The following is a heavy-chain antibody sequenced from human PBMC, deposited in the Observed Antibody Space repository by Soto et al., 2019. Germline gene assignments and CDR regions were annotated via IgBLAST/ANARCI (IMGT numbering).Heavy chain of an antibody. D-gene: IGHD5-12*01. CDR2: ITYDGSNQ. CDR3: ARGERGYMVGY. CDR1: GFTFSHYA. J-gene: IGHJ4*02. Sequence: QVQLVESGGGVVQPGRSLRLSCAASGFTFSHYAMHWVRQAPGKGLEWVALITYDGSNQYYADSVKGRFTISRDKSNNTLDLLMNSLRPEDTAVYYCARGERGYMVGYWGQGTLVTVSS. V-gene: IGHV3-30-3*01.